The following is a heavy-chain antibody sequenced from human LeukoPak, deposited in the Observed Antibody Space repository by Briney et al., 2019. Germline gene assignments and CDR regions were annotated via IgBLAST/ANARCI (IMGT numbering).Heavy chain of an antibody. V-gene: IGHV3-9*01. CDR2: ITWNSGSI. J-gene: IGHJ3*02. CDR1: GFTFDDYA. Sequence: GGSLRLSCAASGFTFDDYAMHWVRQAPGKGLEWVSGITWNSGSIGYADSVKGRFTISRDNAKNSVYLQMNSLRPEDTAVYYCATSQLGKYAFDIWGQGTMVTVSS. D-gene: IGHD2-2*01. CDR3: ATSQLGKYAFDI.